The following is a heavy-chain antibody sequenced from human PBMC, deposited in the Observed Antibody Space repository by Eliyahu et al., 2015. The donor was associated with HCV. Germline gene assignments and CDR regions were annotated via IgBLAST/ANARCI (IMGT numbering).Heavy chain of an antibody. J-gene: IGHJ5*02. CDR3: ASSKPSYGWELLHNWFDP. D-gene: IGHD1-26*01. V-gene: IGHV4-39*01. Sequence: QLQLQESGPGLVKPSETLSLTCTVSGGSISSSSYYWGWIRQPPGKGLEWIGSIYYSGSTYYNPSLKSRVTISVDMSKNQFSLKLSSVTAADTAVYYCASSKPSYGWELLHNWFDPWGQGTLVTVSS. CDR1: GGSISSSSYY. CDR2: IYYSGST.